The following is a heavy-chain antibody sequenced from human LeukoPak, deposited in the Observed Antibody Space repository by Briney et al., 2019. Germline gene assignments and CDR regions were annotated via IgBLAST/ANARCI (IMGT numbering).Heavy chain of an antibody. Sequence: PSETLSLTCAVYGVSFSGYYWSWIRQPPGKGLEWLGEIKHSGSTNYNPSLKSRVTISVDTSKNQSSLTLSSVTAADTAVYYCARTIADYYYYGMDVWGQGTTVTVSS. V-gene: IGHV4-34*01. D-gene: IGHD3-3*01. CDR2: IKHSGST. J-gene: IGHJ6*02. CDR3: ARTIADYYYYGMDV. CDR1: GVSFSGYY.